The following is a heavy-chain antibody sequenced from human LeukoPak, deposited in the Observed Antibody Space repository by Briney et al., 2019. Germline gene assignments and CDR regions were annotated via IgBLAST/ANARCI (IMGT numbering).Heavy chain of an antibody. D-gene: IGHD3-3*01. CDR2: IYYSGST. J-gene: IGHJ4*02. CDR3: ARGSLYDFWSGSGFDY. CDR1: GGSISSYY. V-gene: IGHV4-59*01. Sequence: SETLSLTCTVSGGSISSYYWSWIRQPPGKGLEWIGYIYYSGSTNYNPSLKSRVTISVGTSKNQFSLKLSSVTAADTAVYYCARGSLYDFWSGSGFDYWGQGTLVTVSS.